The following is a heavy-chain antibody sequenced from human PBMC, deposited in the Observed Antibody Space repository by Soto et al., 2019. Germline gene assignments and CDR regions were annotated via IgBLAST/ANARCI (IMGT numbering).Heavy chain of an antibody. CDR3: ARGFYGSGSWDYFDY. V-gene: IGHV3-33*01. Sequence: GESLKISCAASGFTFSSYGMHWVRQAPVKGLEWVAVIWYDGSNKYYADSVKGRFTISRDNSKNTLYLQMNSLRAEDTAVYYCARGFYGSGSWDYFDYWGQGTLVTVSS. CDR1: GFTFSSYG. D-gene: IGHD3-10*01. J-gene: IGHJ4*02. CDR2: IWYDGSNK.